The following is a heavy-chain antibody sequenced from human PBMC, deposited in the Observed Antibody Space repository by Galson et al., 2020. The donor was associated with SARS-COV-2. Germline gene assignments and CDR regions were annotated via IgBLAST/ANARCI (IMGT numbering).Heavy chain of an antibody. CDR2: INHSGST. J-gene: IGHJ6*02. CDR3: ARLRRSYETTKGYYYYGMDV. D-gene: IGHD1-26*01. CDR1: GGSFSGYY. V-gene: IGHV4-34*01. Sequence: SETLSLTCAVYGGSFSGYYWSWIRQPPGKGLEWLGEINHSGSTNYNPSLKSRVTISVDTSKNQFSLKLSSVTAADTAVYYCARLRRSYETTKGYYYYGMDVWGQGTTVTVSS.